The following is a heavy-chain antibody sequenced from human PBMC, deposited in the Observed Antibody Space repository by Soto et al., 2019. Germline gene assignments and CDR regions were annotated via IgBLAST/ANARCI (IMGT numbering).Heavy chain of an antibody. V-gene: IGHV1-69*13. CDR2: IIPIFGTA. CDR1: GGTFSSYA. J-gene: IGHJ5*02. Sequence: SVKVSCKASGGTFSSYAISWVRQAPGQGLEWMGGIIPIFGTANYAQKFQGRVTITADESTSTAYMELSSLRSEDTAVYYCARMYYYDSSGYYRLGRKNWFDPWGQGTLVTVPQ. D-gene: IGHD3-22*01. CDR3: ARMYYYDSSGYYRLGRKNWFDP.